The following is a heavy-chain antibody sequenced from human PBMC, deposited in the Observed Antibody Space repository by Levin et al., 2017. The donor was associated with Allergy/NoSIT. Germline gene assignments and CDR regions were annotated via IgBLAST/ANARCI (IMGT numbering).Heavy chain of an antibody. Sequence: ASVKVSCEAAGYTFTDHYMHWVRQAPGQGLEWMGWVNCNSGDTHYAQKFQDRVTMTRDTSITTAYIEVSSLRFDDTALDFCAINDYGDYVQNFDYWGQGALVTVSS. CDR3: AINDYGDYVQNFDY. D-gene: IGHD4-17*01. CDR1: GYTFTDHY. CDR2: VNCNSGDT. V-gene: IGHV1-2*02. J-gene: IGHJ4*02.